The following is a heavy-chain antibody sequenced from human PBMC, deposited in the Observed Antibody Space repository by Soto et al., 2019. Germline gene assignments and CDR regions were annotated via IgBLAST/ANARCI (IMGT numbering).Heavy chain of an antibody. D-gene: IGHD1-1*01. CDR1: GFTFSDYY. CDR3: ARGTSPKYYYYYGMDV. CDR2: ISSSSSYT. V-gene: IGHV3-11*06. Sequence: QVQLVESGGGLVKPGGSLRLSCAASGFTFSDYYMSWIRQAPGKGLEWVSYISSSSSYTNYADSVKGRCTISRDNAKNSLYLQMNSLRAEDTAVYYCARGTSPKYYYYYGMDVWGQGTTVTVSS. J-gene: IGHJ6*02.